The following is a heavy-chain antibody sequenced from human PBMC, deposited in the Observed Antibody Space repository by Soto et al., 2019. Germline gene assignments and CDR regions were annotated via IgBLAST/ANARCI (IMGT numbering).Heavy chain of an antibody. J-gene: IGHJ4*02. CDR1: GVPFSTYG. Sequence: PGGSLRLSCAASGVPFSTYGMHWVRQAPGKGLEWVAVISYDGVNKYYADSVKGRFTISRDNSKNTLYLQMNSLRAEDTAVYYCAKSVYNWNDGFFDYWGQGTLVTVSS. CDR2: ISYDGVNK. D-gene: IGHD1-1*01. CDR3: AKSVYNWNDGFFDY. V-gene: IGHV3-30*18.